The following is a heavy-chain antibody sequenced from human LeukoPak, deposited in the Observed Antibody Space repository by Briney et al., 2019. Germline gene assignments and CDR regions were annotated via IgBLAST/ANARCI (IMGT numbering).Heavy chain of an antibody. D-gene: IGHD1-26*01. V-gene: IGHV4-59*01. CDR3: ARNPSYQGYFDY. Sequence: SETLSLTCSVSGDFMNNYYWNWIRQPPGKGLEWIGYIYYSGSTTYNPSLKSRVAISVDTSINQFSLRLSSVTAADTAVYYCARNPSYQGYFDYWGQGSLVTVSS. CDR1: GDFMNNYY. CDR2: IYYSGST. J-gene: IGHJ4*02.